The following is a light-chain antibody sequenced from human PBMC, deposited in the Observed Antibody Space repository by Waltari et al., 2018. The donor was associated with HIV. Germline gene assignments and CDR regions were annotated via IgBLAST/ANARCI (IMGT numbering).Light chain of an antibody. CDR2: EVT. V-gene: IGLV2-8*01. Sequence: QSALPQPPSASGSPGPPVTIPCPGTSSDVGGYNYVARYQQYPGKAPKLMIYEVTKRPSGVPDRFSGSKSGNTASLTVSGLQAEDEADYYCSSYAGSNNYVVFGGGTRLTVL. J-gene: IGLJ2*01. CDR1: SSDVGGYNY. CDR3: SSYAGSNNYVV.